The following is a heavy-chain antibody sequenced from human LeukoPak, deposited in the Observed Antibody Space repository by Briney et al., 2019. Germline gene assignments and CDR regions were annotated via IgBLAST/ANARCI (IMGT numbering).Heavy chain of an antibody. Sequence: PGGSLRLSCAASGFTFSNYWMHWVRQAPGNGLEWVSRIKTDGSITIYADSVKGRFTISRDNAKNTLFLQINSLKVDDTAVYYCATGGNYCFDYWGQGTLVTVSS. J-gene: IGHJ4*02. CDR1: GFTFSNYW. CDR2: IKTDGSIT. D-gene: IGHD4-23*01. CDR3: ATGGNYCFDY. V-gene: IGHV3-74*01.